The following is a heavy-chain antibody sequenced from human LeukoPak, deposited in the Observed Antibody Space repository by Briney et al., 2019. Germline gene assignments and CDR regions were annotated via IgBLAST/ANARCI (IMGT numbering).Heavy chain of an antibody. J-gene: IGHJ4*02. CDR2: ISDSGDYT. V-gene: IGHV3-23*01. CDR3: AKDTSIGKYCTNGVCSPFDY. CDR1: GFTFSSYA. D-gene: IGHD2-8*01. Sequence: GSLKLSCAGSGFTFSSYAMSWVRQAPGQGLEWVSVISDSGDYTSYADSVRGRFTISRDNSRNTLYLQMISLRPEDTAVYYCAKDTSIGKYCTNGVCSPFDYWGQGTLVTVSS.